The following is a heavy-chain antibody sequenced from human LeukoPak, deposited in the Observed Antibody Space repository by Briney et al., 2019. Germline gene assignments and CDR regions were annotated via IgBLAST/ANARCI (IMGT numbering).Heavy chain of an antibody. D-gene: IGHD6-13*01. J-gene: IGHJ4*02. Sequence: GESLRLSCSASGFIFSSYWMSWVRQAPGKGLEWVANMKQYGSENYYVDSVKGRFTISRDNAKNSLYLQMNSLRAEDTAVYYCARKYSDRWLKFFDYWGQGALVTVSS. CDR1: GFIFSSYW. CDR3: ARKYSDRWLKFFDY. V-gene: IGHV3-7*04. CDR2: MKQYGSEN.